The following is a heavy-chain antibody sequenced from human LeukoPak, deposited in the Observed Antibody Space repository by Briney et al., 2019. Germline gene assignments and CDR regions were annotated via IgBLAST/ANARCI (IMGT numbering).Heavy chain of an antibody. CDR3: ATVPTYYYDSSGYHYFDY. J-gene: IGHJ4*02. CDR2: INPNSGGT. CDR1: GYTFTGYY. V-gene: IGHV1-2*02. D-gene: IGHD3-22*01. Sequence: ASVKVSCKASGYTFTGYYMHWVRQAPGQGLEWMGWINPNSGGTNYAQKFQGRVTMTEDTSTDTAYMELSSLRSEDTAVYYCATVPTYYYDSSGYHYFDYWGQGTLVTVSS.